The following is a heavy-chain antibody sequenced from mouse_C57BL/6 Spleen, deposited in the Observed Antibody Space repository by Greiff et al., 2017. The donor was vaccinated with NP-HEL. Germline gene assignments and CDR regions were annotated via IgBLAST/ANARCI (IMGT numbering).Heavy chain of an antibody. CDR1: GYAFSSSW. Sequence: QVQLKESGPELVKPGASVKISCKASGYAFSSSWMNWVKQRPGKGLEWIGRIYPGDGDTNYNGKFKGKATLTADKSSSTAYMQLSSLTSEDSAVYFCARGDYYGSSYVRVSFAYWGQGTLVTVSA. V-gene: IGHV1-82*01. D-gene: IGHD1-1*01. J-gene: IGHJ3*01. CDR3: ARGDYYGSSYVRVSFAY. CDR2: IYPGDGDT.